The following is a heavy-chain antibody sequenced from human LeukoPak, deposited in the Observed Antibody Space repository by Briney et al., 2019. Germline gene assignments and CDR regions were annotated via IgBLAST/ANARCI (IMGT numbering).Heavy chain of an antibody. CDR3: ARERPGRRVWGSPCGGGDFDY. CDR2: ISAYNGNT. Sequence: ASVKVSCKASGYTFTSYGISWVRQAPGQGLEWMGWISAYNGNTNYAQKLQGRVTMTTDTSTSTAYMELRSLRSDDTAVYYCARERPGRRVWGSPCGGGDFDYWGQGTLVTVSS. J-gene: IGHJ4*02. D-gene: IGHD3-16*01. CDR1: GYTFTSYG. V-gene: IGHV1-18*01.